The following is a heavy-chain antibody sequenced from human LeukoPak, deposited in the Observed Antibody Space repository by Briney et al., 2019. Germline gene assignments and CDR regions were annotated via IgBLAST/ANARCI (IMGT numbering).Heavy chain of an antibody. CDR1: GGSISSSSYY. J-gene: IGHJ5*02. Sequence: SETLSLTCTVSGGSISSSSYYWGWIRQPPGKGLEWIGSIYYSGSTYYNPSLKSRVTISVDTSKNQFSLKLSSVTAADTAVYYCARHTSIVGAPREGFDPWGQGTLVTVSS. CDR3: ARHTSIVGAPREGFDP. D-gene: IGHD1-26*01. V-gene: IGHV4-39*01. CDR2: IYYSGST.